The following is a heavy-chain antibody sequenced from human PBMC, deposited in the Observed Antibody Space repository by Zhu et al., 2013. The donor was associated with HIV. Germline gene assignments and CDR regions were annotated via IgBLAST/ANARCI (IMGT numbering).Heavy chain of an antibody. J-gene: IGHJ3*02. CDR3: ARWRGYENAFDI. CDR1: GVKLKFHA. V-gene: IGHV1-2*02. Sequence: QVQLMQSGPEVKRPGSSVRVSCQASGVKLKFHAISWIRQAPRQGLEWMGSINPNSGGSGTKYAQKFRGRVTMTKDTSISVAYLELSRLQSDDTAVYYCARWRGYENAFDIWGQGTMVTVSS. D-gene: IGHD5-18*01. CDR2: INPNSGGSGT.